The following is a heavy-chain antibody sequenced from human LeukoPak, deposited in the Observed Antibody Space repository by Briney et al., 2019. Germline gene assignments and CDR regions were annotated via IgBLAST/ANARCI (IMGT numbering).Heavy chain of an antibody. CDR1: GSSISSGYS. J-gene: IGHJ4*02. Sequence: SETLSLTCVVSGSSISSGYSWGWIWQTPGKGLEWIGSIYHSGSTYYKPSLKSRVTISVDTSKNQFSLKLTSVTAADTAVYYCARVRDGDYCDYWGQGILVTVSS. D-gene: IGHD4-17*01. V-gene: IGHV4-38-2*01. CDR3: ARVRDGDYCDY. CDR2: IYHSGST.